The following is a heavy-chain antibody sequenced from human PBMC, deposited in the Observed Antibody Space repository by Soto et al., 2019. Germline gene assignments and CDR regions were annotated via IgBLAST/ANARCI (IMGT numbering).Heavy chain of an antibody. D-gene: IGHD1-7*01. CDR3: GRLVSGNYNY. J-gene: IGHJ4*02. CDR1: GFTFSSYD. Sequence: EVQLAESGGGMVQPGGSLRLSCVASGFTFSSYDMHWVRQAPGKGLEYVSSISSNGGTTYYGNSVKGRFTISRDNSKNTLYLQMGSLRAEDMAVYYCGRLVSGNYNYWGQGTLVTVSS. CDR2: ISSNGGTT. V-gene: IGHV3-64*01.